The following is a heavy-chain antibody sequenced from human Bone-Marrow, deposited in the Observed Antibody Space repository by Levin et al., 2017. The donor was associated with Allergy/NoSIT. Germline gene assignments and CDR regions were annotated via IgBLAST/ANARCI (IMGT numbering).Heavy chain of an antibody. V-gene: IGHV3-33*01. CDR3: ARDKKGTRYSSSNGRPANWFDP. CDR1: GFTFSSYG. CDR2: IWYDGSNK. Sequence: GGSLRLSCAASGFTFSSYGMHWVRQAPGKGLEWVAVIWYDGSNKYYADSVKGRFTISRDNSKNTLYLQMNSLRAEDTAVYYCARDKKGTRYSSSNGRPANWFDPWGQGTLVTVSS. D-gene: IGHD6-6*01. J-gene: IGHJ5*02.